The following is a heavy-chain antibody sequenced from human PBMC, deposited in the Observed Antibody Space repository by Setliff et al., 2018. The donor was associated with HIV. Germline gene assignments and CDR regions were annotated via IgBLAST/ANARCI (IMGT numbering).Heavy chain of an antibody. CDR1: GGTFSSYA. CDR2: IIPILGIA. D-gene: IGHD5-12*01. Sequence: SVKVSCKASGGTFSSYAISWVRQAPGQGLEWMGGIIPILGIANYAQKFRGRVTITADKSTSTAYMELSSLRSEDTAVYYCATKAHSGYDDAFDIWGQGTMVTVSS. J-gene: IGHJ3*02. V-gene: IGHV1-69*10. CDR3: ATKAHSGYDDAFDI.